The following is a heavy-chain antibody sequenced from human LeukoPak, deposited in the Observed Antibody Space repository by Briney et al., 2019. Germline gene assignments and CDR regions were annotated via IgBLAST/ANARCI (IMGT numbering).Heavy chain of an antibody. CDR3: ARRRPFRIAAAGAWYYYYYMDV. CDR2: INHSGST. CDR1: GGSFSGYY. J-gene: IGHJ6*03. Sequence: PSETLSLTCAVYGGSFSGYYWSWIRQPPGKGLEWIGEINHSGSTNYNPSLKSRVTISVDTSKNQFSLKLSSVTAADTAVYYCARRRPFRIAAAGAWYYYYYMDVWGKGTTVTISS. D-gene: IGHD6-13*01. V-gene: IGHV4-34*01.